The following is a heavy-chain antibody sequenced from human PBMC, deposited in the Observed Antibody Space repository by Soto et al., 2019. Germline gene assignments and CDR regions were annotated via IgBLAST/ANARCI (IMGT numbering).Heavy chain of an antibody. Sequence: QLQLQESGPGLVKPSETLSLTCTVSGGSVSSNSYSWGWIRQSPGKGLEWIGTIYSSENTYYNPSLLSRVTISVDTSKNEFSLRLSSVTAXDTAVXYCAXLNGYCVSXXCXGYYGMDVWGQGTTVTVSS. D-gene: IGHD2-2*03. V-gene: IGHV4-39*01. CDR3: AXLNGYCVSXXCXGYYGMDV. CDR1: GGSVSSNSYS. J-gene: IGHJ6*02. CDR2: IYSSENT.